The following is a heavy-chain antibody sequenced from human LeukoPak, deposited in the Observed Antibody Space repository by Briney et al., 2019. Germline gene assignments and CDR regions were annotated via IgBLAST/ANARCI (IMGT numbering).Heavy chain of an antibody. V-gene: IGHV1-18*01. Sequence: GASVKVSCKASGGTFSSYAISWVRQAPGQGLEWMGWISAYNGNTNYAQKLQGRVTMTTDTSTSTAYMELRSLRSDDTAVYYCARDRKGKGSSSNFDYWGQGTLVTVSS. D-gene: IGHD6-6*01. CDR3: ARDRKGKGSSSNFDY. CDR2: ISAYNGNT. J-gene: IGHJ4*02. CDR1: GGTFSSYA.